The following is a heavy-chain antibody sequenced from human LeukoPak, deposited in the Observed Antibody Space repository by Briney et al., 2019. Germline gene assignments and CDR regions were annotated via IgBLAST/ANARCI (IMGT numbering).Heavy chain of an antibody. J-gene: IGHJ3*01. D-gene: IGHD4/OR15-4a*01. CDR1: EFTFSNYW. Sequence: GGSLRLSCVASEFTFSNYWIHWVRQAPGKGLVWVSRINSDGTSTIYADSVKGRFTISRDNAKNTLYLQMNSLRAEDTAVYHCARENGANRRALDVWGPGTRVTVSS. V-gene: IGHV3-74*01. CDR3: ARENGANRRALDV. CDR2: INSDGTST.